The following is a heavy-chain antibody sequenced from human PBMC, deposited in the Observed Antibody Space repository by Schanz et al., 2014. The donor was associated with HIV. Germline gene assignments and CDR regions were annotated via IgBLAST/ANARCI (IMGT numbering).Heavy chain of an antibody. Sequence: QVQLVESGGGVVQPGRSLRLSCTASGFTFSNYGIHWVRQAPGKGLEWVAVISYDGSNKKYADSVKGRFTISRDNSKNTLYLQIKSLRPEDTAVYYCAKDGNWYDSRYRGKGNYYYYYGMDVWGQGTTVTVSS. CDR2: ISYDGSNK. V-gene: IGHV3-30*18. D-gene: IGHD3-22*01. CDR3: AKDGNWYDSRYRGKGNYYYYYGMDV. J-gene: IGHJ6*02. CDR1: GFTFSNYG.